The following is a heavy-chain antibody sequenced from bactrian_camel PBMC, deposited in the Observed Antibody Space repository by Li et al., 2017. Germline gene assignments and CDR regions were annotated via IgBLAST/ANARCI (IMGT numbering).Heavy chain of an antibody. D-gene: IGHD6*01. CDR2: TNSGGGST. J-gene: IGHJ4*01. V-gene: IGHV3S1*01. CDR3: AKDPWVVAGN. CDR1: GFTFSGNC. Sequence: HVQLVESGGGSVQTGGSLRLSCATSGFTFSGNCAGWFRQGPGKGLEWVSTTNSGGGSTYYADSVKGRFTISRDNAKNTLYLQLNSLKTEDTAMYYCAKDPWVVAGNRGQGTQVTVS.